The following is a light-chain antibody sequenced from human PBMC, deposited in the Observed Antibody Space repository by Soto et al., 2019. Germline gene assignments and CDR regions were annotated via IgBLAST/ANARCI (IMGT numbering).Light chain of an antibody. V-gene: IGLV1-51*02. Sequence: QSVLTQPPSVSAAPGQKVTISCSGSSSNIGNNYVSWYQQLPGTAPKLLIYENNKRPSGIPDRFSGSKSGTSATLRITGLQTGDEADYYCGTWYSSRSACVFGGGTKVTVL. CDR2: ENN. CDR1: SSNIGNNY. CDR3: GTWYSSRSACV. J-gene: IGLJ3*02.